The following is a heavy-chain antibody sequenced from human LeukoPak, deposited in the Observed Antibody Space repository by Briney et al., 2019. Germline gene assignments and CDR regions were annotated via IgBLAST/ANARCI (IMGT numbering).Heavy chain of an antibody. CDR3: AKDRTIGTPYYFDF. V-gene: IGHV3-23*01. CDR1: GFTVSSYY. J-gene: IGHJ4*02. CDR2: ISGSGGST. Sequence: GGSLRLSCAVSGFTVSSYYMSWVRQAPGKGLEWVSGISGSGGSTYYADSVKGRFTISRDNSKNALYLQMNSLRAEDTAVYYCAKDRTIGTPYYFDFWGQGTLVTVSA. D-gene: IGHD1-1*01.